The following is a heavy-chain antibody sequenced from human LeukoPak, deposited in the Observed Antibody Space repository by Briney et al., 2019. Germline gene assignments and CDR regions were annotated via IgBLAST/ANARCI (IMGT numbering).Heavy chain of an antibody. Sequence: PSETLSLTCAVYGGSFSGYYWSWIRQPPGKGLEWIGEINHSGSTNYNPSLKSRVTISVDTSKNQFSLKLSSVTAADTAVYYCARTWIRYYFDYWGQGTLVTVSS. J-gene: IGHJ4*02. CDR3: ARTWIRYYFDY. D-gene: IGHD5-12*01. V-gene: IGHV4-34*01. CDR1: GGSFSGYY. CDR2: INHSGST.